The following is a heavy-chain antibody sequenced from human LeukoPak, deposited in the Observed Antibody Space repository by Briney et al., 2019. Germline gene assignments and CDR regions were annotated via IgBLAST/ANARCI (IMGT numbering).Heavy chain of an antibody. D-gene: IGHD3-10*01. Sequence: ASVKVSCKAFGYTFTGHYMHWVRQAPGQGLEWMGWINPKSGGTNYAQKFQGRVTMTRDTSISTAYMDMSSLRSDDTAVYYCARNLWFGESNDAFDMWGQGTMVTVSS. V-gene: IGHV1-2*02. J-gene: IGHJ3*02. CDR1: GYTFTGHY. CDR2: INPKSGGT. CDR3: ARNLWFGESNDAFDM.